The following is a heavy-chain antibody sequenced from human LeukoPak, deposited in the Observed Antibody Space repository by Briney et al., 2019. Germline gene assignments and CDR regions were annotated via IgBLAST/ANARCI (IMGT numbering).Heavy chain of an antibody. J-gene: IGHJ4*02. Sequence: SETLSLTCTVSGYSITSAYYWGWIRQPPGKGLEWIGSFFLKGSTYYNPSLKSRVTISVDTSKNQFSLKLTSVTAADTAVFYCASLGIGYYYFDFWGQGILVTVSS. CDR1: GYSITSAYY. CDR3: ASLGIGYYYFDF. V-gene: IGHV4-38-2*02. D-gene: IGHD3-22*01. CDR2: FFLKGST.